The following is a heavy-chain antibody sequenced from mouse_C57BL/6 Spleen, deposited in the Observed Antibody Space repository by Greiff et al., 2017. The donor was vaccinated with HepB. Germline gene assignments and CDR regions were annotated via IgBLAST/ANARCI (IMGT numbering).Heavy chain of an antibody. J-gene: IGHJ3*01. CDR1: GYSITSGYY. Sequence: ESGPGLVKPSQSLSLTCSVTGYSITSGYYWNWIRQFPGNKLEWMGYISYDGSNNYNPSLKNRISITRDTSKNQFFLKLNSVTTEDTATYYCARVDYGTGRFAYWGQGTLVTVSA. CDR3: ARVDYGTGRFAY. V-gene: IGHV3-6*01. CDR2: ISYDGSN. D-gene: IGHD2-1*01.